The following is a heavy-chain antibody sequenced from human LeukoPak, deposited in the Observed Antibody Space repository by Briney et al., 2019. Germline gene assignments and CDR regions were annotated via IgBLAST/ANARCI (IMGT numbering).Heavy chain of an antibody. CDR3: ARVGGEFDDYFDY. V-gene: IGHV1-8*01. Sequence: ASVKVSCKASGYTFTSYNINWVRQAAGQGLEWMGWMNPNSGNTGYAQKFQGRVTMTRDTSISTAYMELSSLGSEDTAVYYCARVGGEFDDYFDYWGLGTLVTVSS. CDR1: GYTFTSYN. CDR2: MNPNSGNT. J-gene: IGHJ4*02. D-gene: IGHD3-10*01.